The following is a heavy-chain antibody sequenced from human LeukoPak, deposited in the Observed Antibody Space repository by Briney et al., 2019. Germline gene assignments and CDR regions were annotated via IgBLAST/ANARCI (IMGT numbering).Heavy chain of an antibody. V-gene: IGHV1-69*13. Sequence: ASVKVSCKASGYTFTSYGISWVRQAPGQGLEWMGGIIPIFGTANYAQKFQGRVTITADESTSTAYMELSSLRSEDTAVYYCARDKRVTGYYSLDYWGQGTLVTVSS. CDR3: ARDKRVTGYYSLDY. CDR1: GYTFTSYG. D-gene: IGHD3-9*01. CDR2: IIPIFGTA. J-gene: IGHJ4*02.